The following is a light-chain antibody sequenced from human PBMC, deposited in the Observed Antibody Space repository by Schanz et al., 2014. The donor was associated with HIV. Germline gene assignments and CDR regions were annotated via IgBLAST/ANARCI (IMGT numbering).Light chain of an antibody. CDR3: CSYTTTRTYV. CDR1: SGDVGSYNY. CDR2: DVS. J-gene: IGLJ1*01. Sequence: QSALTQPASVSGSPGQSISISCTGTSGDVGSYNYVSWYQQHPGKAPKLMIYDVSNRPSGVSSRFSGSKSGNTASLTISGLQAEDEADYYCCSYTTTRTYVFGAGTQLTVL. V-gene: IGLV2-14*03.